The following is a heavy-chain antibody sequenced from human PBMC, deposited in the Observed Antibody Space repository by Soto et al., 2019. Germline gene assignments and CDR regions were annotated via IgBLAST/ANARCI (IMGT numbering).Heavy chain of an antibody. CDR2: IYHSGST. Sequence: SETLSLTCAVSGGSISSGGYSWSWIRQPPGKGLEWIGYIYHSGSTYYNPSLKSRVTISVDRSKNQFSLKLSSVTAADTAVYYCARARYVPGWFDPWGQGTLVTVSS. CDR1: GGSISSGGYS. CDR3: ARARYVPGWFDP. D-gene: IGHD3-10*02. J-gene: IGHJ5*02. V-gene: IGHV4-30-2*01.